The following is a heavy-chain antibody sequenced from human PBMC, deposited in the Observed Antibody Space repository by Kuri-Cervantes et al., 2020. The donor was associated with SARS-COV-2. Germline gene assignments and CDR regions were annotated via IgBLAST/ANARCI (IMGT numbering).Heavy chain of an antibody. CDR1: GFTFSSYA. CDR2: ISGSGGST. V-gene: IGHV3-23*01. D-gene: IGHD3-9*01. Sequence: ESPKTSCAASGFTFSSYAMSWVRQAPGKGLEWVSAISGSGGSTYYADSLKGRFTISRDNAKNSLFLQMNSLTAEDTAAYYCARYLRVGYGMDVWGQGTTVTVSS. CDR3: ARYLRVGYGMDV. J-gene: IGHJ6*02.